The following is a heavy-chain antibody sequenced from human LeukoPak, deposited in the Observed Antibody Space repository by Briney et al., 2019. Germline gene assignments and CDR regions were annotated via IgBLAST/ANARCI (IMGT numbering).Heavy chain of an antibody. V-gene: IGHV4-38-2*02. CDR3: ARDGIEMAPLGYFDY. D-gene: IGHD5-24*01. CDR1: GYSISSGYY. J-gene: IGHJ4*02. CDR2: IYHSGST. Sequence: SETLSLTCTVSGYSISSGYYWGWIRQPPGQGLGWIGSIYHSGSTYYNPSLKSRVTISVETSKNQFSLKLSSVTAADTAVYYCARDGIEMAPLGYFDYCGQGTLVTVSS.